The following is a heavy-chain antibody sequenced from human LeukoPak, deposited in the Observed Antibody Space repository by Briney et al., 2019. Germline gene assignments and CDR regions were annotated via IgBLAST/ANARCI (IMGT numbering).Heavy chain of an antibody. D-gene: IGHD2-15*01. Sequence: PGGSLRLSCAASGFTFDDYAMHWVRQAPGKGLEWVSGISWNSGSIGYADSVKGRFTISRDNAKNSLYLQMNSLRAEDTALYYCAKGFSKLRSDWFDPWGQGTLVTVSS. CDR1: GFTFDDYA. CDR2: ISWNSGSI. V-gene: IGHV3-9*01. J-gene: IGHJ5*02. CDR3: AKGFSKLRSDWFDP.